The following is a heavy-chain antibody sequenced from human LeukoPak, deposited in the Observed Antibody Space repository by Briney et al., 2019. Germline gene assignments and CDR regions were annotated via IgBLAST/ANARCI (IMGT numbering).Heavy chain of an antibody. CDR1: GFPFSSYW. J-gene: IGHJ4*02. D-gene: IGHD5-24*01. V-gene: IGHV3-7*04. Sequence: GGSLRLSCVASGFPFSSYWMTWVRQAPGKGLEWVANIKQDGSKKSYVDTVKGRFTISRDNARNSLYLQMNSLRAEDTAIYYCTRVGYIDEGIDYWGQGTLVTVSS. CDR3: TRVGYIDEGIDY. CDR2: IKQDGSKK.